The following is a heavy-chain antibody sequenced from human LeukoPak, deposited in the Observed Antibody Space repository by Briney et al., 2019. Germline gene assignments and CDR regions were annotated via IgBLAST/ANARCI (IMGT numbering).Heavy chain of an antibody. CDR3: ARDLRGSSWPDRYYYYYGMDV. CDR1: GFTFSSYE. CDR2: ISSSGSTI. J-gene: IGHJ6*02. Sequence: GGSLRLSCAASGFTFSSYEMNWVRQAPGKGLEWVSYISSSGSTIYYADSVKGRFTISRDNAMNSLYLQMNSLRAEDTAVYYCARDLRGSSWPDRYYYYYGMDVWGQGTTVTVSS. D-gene: IGHD6-13*01. V-gene: IGHV3-48*03.